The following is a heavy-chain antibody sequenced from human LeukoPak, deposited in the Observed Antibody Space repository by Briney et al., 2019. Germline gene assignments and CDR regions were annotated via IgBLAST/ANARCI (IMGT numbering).Heavy chain of an antibody. CDR1: GGTFSSYA. V-gene: IGHV1-69*13. D-gene: IGHD5-18*01. Sequence: SVKVSCKASGGTFSSYAIGWVRQAPGQGLEWMGGIIPIFGTANYAQKFQGRVTITADESTSTAYMELSSLRSEDTAVYYCAVRHTAIDYWGQGTLVTVSS. J-gene: IGHJ4*02. CDR2: IIPIFGTA. CDR3: AVRHTAIDY.